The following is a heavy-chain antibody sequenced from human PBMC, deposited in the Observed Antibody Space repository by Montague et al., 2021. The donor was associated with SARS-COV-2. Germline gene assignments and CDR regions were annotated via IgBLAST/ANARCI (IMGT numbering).Heavy chain of an antibody. Sequence: TLSLTCTVSGASISTGIYYWSWIRQPAGKGLEWIGRIRTTGHTDYNSSLESRVFMSVDTSTNQFSLSLTSVTAADTAVYFCARFGSGTLEFDLWGQGTLVNMSS. V-gene: IGHV4-61*02. CDR2: IRTTGHT. CDR1: GASISTGIYY. CDR3: ARFGSGTLEFDL. J-gene: IGHJ4*02. D-gene: IGHD1-26*01.